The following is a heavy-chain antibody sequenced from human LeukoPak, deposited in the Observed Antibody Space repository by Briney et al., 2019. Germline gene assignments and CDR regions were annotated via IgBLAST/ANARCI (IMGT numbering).Heavy chain of an antibody. CDR1: GFTFSSYA. D-gene: IGHD5-12*01. V-gene: IGHV3-23*01. Sequence: PGGSLRLSCAASGFTFSSYAMNWVRQAPGKGLEWVSSISNGGDTTYNADSVKGRFTISRDNSKNTLYLQMNSLRAEDTAIYYCAKDERRGGYVSHFDYWGQGTLVTVSS. J-gene: IGHJ4*02. CDR2: ISNGGDTT. CDR3: AKDERRGGYVSHFDY.